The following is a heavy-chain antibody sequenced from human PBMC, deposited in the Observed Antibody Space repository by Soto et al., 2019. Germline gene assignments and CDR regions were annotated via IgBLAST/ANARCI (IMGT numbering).Heavy chain of an antibody. V-gene: IGHV3-30-3*01. CDR1: GFTFSSYA. CDR2: ISYDGSNK. D-gene: IGHD2-15*01. CDR3: ARDRARSFIGATATIFDY. Sequence: GGSLRLSCAASGFTFSSYAMHWVRQAPGKGLEWVALISYDGSNKYFGDSVKGRFTISRDNSKNTLYLQMNSLRAEDTAVYYCARDRARSFIGATATIFDYWGHGTLVTVSS. J-gene: IGHJ4*01.